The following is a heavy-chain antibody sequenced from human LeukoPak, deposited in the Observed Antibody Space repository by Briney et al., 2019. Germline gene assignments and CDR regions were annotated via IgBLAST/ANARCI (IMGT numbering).Heavy chain of an antibody. Sequence: PGGSLRLSXAASGFTFCSYEMNWVRQAPGKGLEWVSYISSSGSTIYYADSVKGRFTISRDNAKNSLYLQMNSLRAEDTAVYYCAREGLSSGWNGYYYYYYMDVWGKGTTVTVSS. CDR3: AREGLSSGWNGYYYYYYMDV. J-gene: IGHJ6*03. D-gene: IGHD6-19*01. CDR1: GFTFCSYE. V-gene: IGHV3-48*03. CDR2: ISSSGSTI.